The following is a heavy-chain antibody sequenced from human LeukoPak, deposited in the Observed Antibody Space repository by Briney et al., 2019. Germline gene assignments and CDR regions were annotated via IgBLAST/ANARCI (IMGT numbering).Heavy chain of an antibody. V-gene: IGHV4-39*07. J-gene: IGHJ5*02. CDR1: GGSISSSSYY. CDR2: IYYSGST. CDR3: ARGSRVFTIFGVVTESGCWFDP. Sequence: PSETLSLTCTVSGGSISSSSYYWGWIRQPPGKGLEWIGSIYYSGSTNYNPSLKSRVTISVDTSKNQFSLKLSSVTAADTAVYYCARGSRVFTIFGVVTESGCWFDPWGQGTLVTVSS. D-gene: IGHD3-3*01.